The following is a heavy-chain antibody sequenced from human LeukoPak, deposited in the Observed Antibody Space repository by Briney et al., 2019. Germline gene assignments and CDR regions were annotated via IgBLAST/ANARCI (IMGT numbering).Heavy chain of an antibody. D-gene: IGHD5-24*01. CDR2: MNQSGST. V-gene: IGHV4-34*01. J-gene: IGHJ6*03. Sequence: SETLSLTCAVYGGSFSGYYWSWIRQSPGKGMEWIGDMNQSGSTNYNPSLKSRVTLSLDTSKNQFSLKLSSVTAADTAVYYCARPRSYYFYYMDVWGEGTTVTVSS. CDR3: ARPRSYYFYYMDV. CDR1: GGSFSGYY.